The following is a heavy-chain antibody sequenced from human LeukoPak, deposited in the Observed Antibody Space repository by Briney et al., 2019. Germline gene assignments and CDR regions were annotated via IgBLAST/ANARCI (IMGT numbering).Heavy chain of an antibody. Sequence: SETLSLTCAVYGGPFSGYYWSWIREPPGKGLEGSGEINHSGSTNYNPSLKTRVTISVDTSKNQFSLKLSSVTAADTAVYYCARDYYDSSGYSDYWGQGTLVTVSS. CDR2: INHSGST. CDR1: GGPFSGYY. CDR3: ARDYYDSSGYSDY. J-gene: IGHJ4*02. D-gene: IGHD3-22*01. V-gene: IGHV4-34*01.